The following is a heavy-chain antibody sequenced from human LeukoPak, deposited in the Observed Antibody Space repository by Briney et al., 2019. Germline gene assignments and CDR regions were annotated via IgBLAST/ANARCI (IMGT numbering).Heavy chain of an antibody. CDR2: IVVGSGNT. CDR3: AAAGTNSSAWYEGFDY. D-gene: IGHD6-19*01. J-gene: IGHJ4*02. Sequence: GASVKVSCKASGFTFTSSAMQWVRQARGQRLEWIGWIVVGSGNTNYAQKFQERVTITRDMSTSTAYMELSSLRSEDTAVYYCAAAGTNSSAWYEGFDYWGQGTLVTVSS. V-gene: IGHV1-58*02. CDR1: GFTFTSSA.